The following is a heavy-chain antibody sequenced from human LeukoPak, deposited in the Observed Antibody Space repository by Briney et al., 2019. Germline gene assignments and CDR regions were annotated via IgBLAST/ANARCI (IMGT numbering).Heavy chain of an antibody. CDR2: ISASGTDT. CDR3: ARDPSSTSWYYFDY. D-gene: IGHD2-2*01. J-gene: IGHJ4*02. V-gene: IGHV3-23*01. CDR1: GLSFSNYA. Sequence: GGSLRLSCTASGLSFSNYAMTWVRQAPGKGLEWASVISASGTDTYYADSVKGRFTISRDNSQNTLYLHMNSLRAEDTAVYYCARDPSSTSWYYFDYWGQGTLVTVSS.